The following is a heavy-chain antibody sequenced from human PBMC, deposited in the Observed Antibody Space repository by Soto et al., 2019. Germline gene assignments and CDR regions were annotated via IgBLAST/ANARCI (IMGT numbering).Heavy chain of an antibody. Sequence: QVQLKQSGPGLVRPSGTLSLTCRVSGTSISSSYWWAWVRQSPGKGLEWIGEIYHNGITKYNPSLTRTVSMSIXXXTXXFSLKLTSVTAAATAVYYCATVPPRIVVVLAEFPTWGQGTLVTVSS. D-gene: IGHD2-21*01. CDR3: ATVPPRIVVVLAEFPT. CDR2: IYHNGIT. J-gene: IGHJ4*02. CDR1: GTSISSSYW. V-gene: IGHV4-4*02.